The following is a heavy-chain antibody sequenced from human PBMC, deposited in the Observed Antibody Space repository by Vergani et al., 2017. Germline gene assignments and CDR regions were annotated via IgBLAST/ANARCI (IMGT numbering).Heavy chain of an antibody. D-gene: IGHD6-13*01. CDR3: ARDDSVEAGAGPLDY. CDR1: GFTFSSYS. Sequence: EVQLVESGGGLVKPGGSLRLSCAASGFTFSSYSMNWVRQAPGKGLEWVSSISSSSSYIYYADSVKGRFTISRDNAKNSLYLQMNSLRAEDTAVYYCARDDSVEAGAGPLDYWGQGTLVTVSS. J-gene: IGHJ4*02. CDR2: ISSSSSYI. V-gene: IGHV3-21*01.